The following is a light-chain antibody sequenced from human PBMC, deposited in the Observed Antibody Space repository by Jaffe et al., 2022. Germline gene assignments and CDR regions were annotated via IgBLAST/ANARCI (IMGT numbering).Light chain of an antibody. Sequence: QSALTQPASVSGSPGQSITISCTGTSSDVGGYYYVSWYRQHPGKAPKLMIYEVSHRLSGVSNRFSGSKSGNTASLTISGLQPEDEADYYCSSYSSSSTLVFGGGTKLTVL. CDR1: SSDVGGYYY. V-gene: IGLV2-14*01. CDR2: EVS. J-gene: IGLJ2*01. CDR3: SSYSSSSTLV.